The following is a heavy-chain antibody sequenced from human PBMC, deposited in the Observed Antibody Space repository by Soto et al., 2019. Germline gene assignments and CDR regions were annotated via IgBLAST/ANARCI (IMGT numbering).Heavy chain of an antibody. CDR1: GFIFSNSA. D-gene: IGHD2-2*01. CDR2: ISYDGSNK. Sequence: VQLVESGGGLVKPGGSLRLSCAASGFIFSNSAMHWVRQAPGKGLEWVAVISYDGSNKYYAESVKGRFTISRDNSKNKLHLQMNSLRAEDTAVYYCAHIGDCRNTNCYYAFDLWGQGTMVTVSS. V-gene: IGHV3-30-3*01. CDR3: AHIGDCRNTNCYYAFDL. J-gene: IGHJ3*01.